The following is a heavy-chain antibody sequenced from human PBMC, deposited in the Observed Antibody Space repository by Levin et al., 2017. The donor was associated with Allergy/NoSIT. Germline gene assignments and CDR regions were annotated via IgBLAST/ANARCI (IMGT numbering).Heavy chain of an antibody. CDR1: GSMFSSFV. J-gene: IGHJ3*01. CDR3: ATAGRTSGYADAFEF. D-gene: IGHD3-22*01. CDR2: ISHDETSI. Sequence: SGGSLRLSCAVSGSMFSSFVLHWVRQAPGKGLEWVAVISHDETSIIYADSVKGRFTISKDNSKKTLYLQMNSLRDEDTAVYYCATAGRTSGYADAFEFWGQGTMVTVSS. V-gene: IGHV3-30*03.